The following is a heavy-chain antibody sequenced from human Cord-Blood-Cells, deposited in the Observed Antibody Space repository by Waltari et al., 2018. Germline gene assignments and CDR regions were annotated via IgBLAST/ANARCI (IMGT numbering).Heavy chain of an antibody. J-gene: IGHJ3*02. CDR2: INHSGST. Sequence: QVQLQQWGAGLLKPSETLSLTCAVYGGSFSGYYWSWIRQPPGKGLELIGEINHSGSTNYNPSLKSRVTISVDTSKNQFSLKLSSVTAADTAVYYCARGDQNAFDIWGQGTMVTVSS. V-gene: IGHV4-34*01. CDR1: GGSFSGYY. CDR3: ARGDQNAFDI.